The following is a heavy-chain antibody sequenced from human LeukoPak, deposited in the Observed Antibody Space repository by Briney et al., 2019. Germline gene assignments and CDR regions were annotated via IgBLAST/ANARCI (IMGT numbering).Heavy chain of an antibody. CDR1: GFTFRRYG. CDR3: ARVGYNSGWYEY. D-gene: IGHD6-19*01. Sequence: PGTSLRLSCAASGFTFRRYGMHRVRQAAGKGLDWVAAIWEDGTNIHYADSVKGRFTISRDNSKNTLYLQMNSLRVEDTAVYYCARVGYNSGWYEYWGQGTLLTVTS. J-gene: IGHJ4*02. CDR2: IWEDGTNI. V-gene: IGHV3-33*01.